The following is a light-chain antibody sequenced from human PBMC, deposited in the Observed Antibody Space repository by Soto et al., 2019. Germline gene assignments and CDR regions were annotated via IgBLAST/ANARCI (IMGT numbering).Light chain of an antibody. V-gene: IGKV3-11*01. Sequence: EIVLTQSPATLSLSPGERATLSCRASQSVSSYLAWYQQKPGQAPRLLIYDASNRATGIPARFSGSGSGTDFTLTISSLEPEDFAVYYCQHRSNWPRITFGGGTKVEIK. J-gene: IGKJ4*01. CDR3: QHRSNWPRIT. CDR1: QSVSSY. CDR2: DAS.